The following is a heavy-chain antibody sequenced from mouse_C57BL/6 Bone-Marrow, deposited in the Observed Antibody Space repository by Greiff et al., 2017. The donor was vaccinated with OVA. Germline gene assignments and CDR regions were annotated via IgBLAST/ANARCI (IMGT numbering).Heavy chain of an antibody. CDR2: IDPSDSYT. V-gene: IGHV1-50*01. CDR3: ASAVFAY. J-gene: IGHJ3*01. Sequence: QVHVKQPGAELVKPGASVKLSCKASGYTFTSYWMQWVKQRPGQGLEWIGEIDPSDSYTNYKQKFKGKATLTVYTSSSTAYMQLSSLTSEDSAVYYCASAVFAYWGQGTLVTVSA. CDR1: GYTFTSYW.